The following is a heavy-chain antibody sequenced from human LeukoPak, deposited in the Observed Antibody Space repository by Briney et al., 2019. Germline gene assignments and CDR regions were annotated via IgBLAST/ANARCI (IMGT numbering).Heavy chain of an antibody. CDR1: GFTSRSYA. Sequence: GGSLRLSCAASGFTSRSYAMSWVRQAPGRGLEWVSAISGSDGSTYYADSVKGRFTISRDNAKNTLYLQMNSLRAEDTAVYYCARGVAHAFDIWGQGTMVTVSS. V-gene: IGHV3-23*01. CDR3: ARGVAHAFDI. J-gene: IGHJ3*02. D-gene: IGHD5-12*01. CDR2: ISGSDGST.